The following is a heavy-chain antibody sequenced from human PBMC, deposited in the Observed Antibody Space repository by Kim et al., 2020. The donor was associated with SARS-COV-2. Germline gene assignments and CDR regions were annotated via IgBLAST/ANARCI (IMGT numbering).Heavy chain of an antibody. V-gene: IGHV1-46*01. D-gene: IGHD5-18*01. Sequence: ASVKVSCKASGYTFTSYYMHWVRQAPGQGLEWMGVINPSDSSTIYAQNFQGRLTMTRDASTITVYMELSSLRSEDTAIYYCARGLIDATMVHSMDVWGQGTTVTVSS. CDR3: ARGLIDATMVHSMDV. J-gene: IGHJ6*02. CDR1: GYTFTSYY. CDR2: INPSDSST.